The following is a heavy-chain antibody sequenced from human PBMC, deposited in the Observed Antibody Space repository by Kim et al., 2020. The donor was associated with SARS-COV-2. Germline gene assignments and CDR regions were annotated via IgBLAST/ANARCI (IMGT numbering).Heavy chain of an antibody. Sequence: TYYNPSLKSRVTISVDTSKNQFSLKLSSVTAADTAVYYCARVAATFFDYWGQGTLVTVSS. V-gene: IGHV4-39*07. J-gene: IGHJ4*02. D-gene: IGHD6-13*01. CDR3: ARVAATFFDY. CDR2: T.